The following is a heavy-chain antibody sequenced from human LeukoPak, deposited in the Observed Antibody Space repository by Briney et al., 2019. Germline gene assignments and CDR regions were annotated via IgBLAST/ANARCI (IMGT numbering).Heavy chain of an antibody. V-gene: IGHV3-30*18. Sequence: GGSLRLSCAASGFTFSSYGMHWVRHDPGKGLEWVAVISHDGSNKYYVDPVKGRFTISRDNSKNTLYLEMNGLRAEETGVYYCAKDLHSRGFDYYVMDVWGQGTTVTVSS. J-gene: IGHJ6*02. CDR2: ISHDGSNK. CDR3: AKDLHSRGFDYYVMDV. D-gene: IGHD3-22*01. CDR1: GFTFSSYG.